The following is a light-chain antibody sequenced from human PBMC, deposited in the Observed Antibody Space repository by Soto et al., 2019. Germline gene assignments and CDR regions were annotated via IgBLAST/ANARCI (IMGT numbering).Light chain of an antibody. J-gene: IGKJ1*01. V-gene: IGKV1-5*02. Sequence: DIQMTQSPSTLSASVGDRGTIICRASQSIGSWLAWYQQRPGNVPKLLIYDASTLERGVPSRFSGSGSGTQFTLTFSSRQPDDFATYYCQQSTFGQGTKVEIK. CDR3: QQST. CDR1: QSIGSW. CDR2: DAS.